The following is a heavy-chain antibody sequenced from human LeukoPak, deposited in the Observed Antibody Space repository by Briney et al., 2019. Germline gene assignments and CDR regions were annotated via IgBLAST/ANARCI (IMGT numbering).Heavy chain of an antibody. CDR3: ARTSGYSSSWYEDYYYYMDV. CDR1: GFTFSSYW. V-gene: IGHV3-7*01. D-gene: IGHD6-13*01. Sequence: GGSLRLSCAASGFTFSSYWMSWVRQAPGKGLEWVANIKQDGSEKYYVDSVKGRFTISRDNAKNSLYLQMNSLRAEDTAVYYCARTSGYSSSWYEDYYYYMDVWGKGTTVTISS. J-gene: IGHJ6*03. CDR2: IKQDGSEK.